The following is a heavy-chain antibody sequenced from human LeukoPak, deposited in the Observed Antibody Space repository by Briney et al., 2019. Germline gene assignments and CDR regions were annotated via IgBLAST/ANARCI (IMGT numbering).Heavy chain of an antibody. CDR2: IYSGGST. V-gene: IGHV3-53*01. J-gene: IGHJ6*02. Sequence: GGSLRLSCAASGFTVSSNYMSWVRQAPGKGLEWVSVIYSGGSTYYADSVKGRFTIPRDNSKNTLYLQMNSLRAEDTAVYYCAREGGSYPRGDYYYGMDVWGQGTTVTVSS. D-gene: IGHD1-26*01. CDR1: GFTVSSNY. CDR3: AREGGSYPRGDYYYGMDV.